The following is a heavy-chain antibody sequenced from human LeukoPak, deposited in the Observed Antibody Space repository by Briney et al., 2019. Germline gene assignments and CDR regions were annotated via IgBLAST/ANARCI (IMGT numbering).Heavy chain of an antibody. CDR3: VRSWDCSSSTCYTYTHDY. Sequence: GGSLRLSCAASGFTFSSYSMNWVRQAPVKGLEWVSTISSSSTYIYYADSVKGRFTISRDNAKNSLYLQMNSLRAEDTAVYYCVRSWDCSSSTCYTYTHDYWGQGTLVTVSS. J-gene: IGHJ4*02. CDR2: ISSSSTYI. CDR1: GFTFSSYS. V-gene: IGHV3-21*01. D-gene: IGHD2-2*02.